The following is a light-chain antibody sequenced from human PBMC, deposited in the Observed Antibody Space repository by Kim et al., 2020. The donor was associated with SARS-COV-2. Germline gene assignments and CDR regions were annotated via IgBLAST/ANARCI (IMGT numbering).Light chain of an antibody. CDR1: NFGRKN. CDR2: RDN. J-gene: IGLJ1*01. V-gene: IGLV3-9*01. Sequence: SVALGQKARITCGGNNFGRKNGHWYQQKPGQAPVLVIFRDNNRPSGIPERFSGSTSGNTATLTISSPQAGDEADYYCQVWDGNTNIFGTGTKVTVL. CDR3: QVWDGNTNI.